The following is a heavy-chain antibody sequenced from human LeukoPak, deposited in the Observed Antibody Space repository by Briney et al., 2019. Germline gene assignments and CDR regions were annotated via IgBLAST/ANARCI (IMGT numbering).Heavy chain of an antibody. CDR2: INPYSGGT. Sequence: ASVKVSCKTSGYTFTGYYMHWVRQAPGQGLEWMGWINPYSGGTNYAQKFQGRVTMTRDTSISTAYMELSSLRSEDTAVYYCARDVGAARSNFVWFDPWGQGTLVTVSS. CDR3: ARDVGAARSNFVWFDP. V-gene: IGHV1-2*02. J-gene: IGHJ5*02. D-gene: IGHD6-6*01. CDR1: GYTFTGYY.